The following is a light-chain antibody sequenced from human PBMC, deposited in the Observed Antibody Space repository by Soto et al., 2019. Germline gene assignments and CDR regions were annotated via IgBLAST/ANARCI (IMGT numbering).Light chain of an antibody. Sequence: EIELTQSPGILSLSPGDGATLSCRASQTVSSYYLAWYQQNPGQAPRLLIYGTSTMASGIPDRFSGSGSGTDFTLTITRLEPEDFAVYFCQQYGVSPATFGGGTKVDIK. CDR3: QQYGVSPAT. V-gene: IGKV3-20*01. J-gene: IGKJ4*01. CDR1: QTVSSYY. CDR2: GTS.